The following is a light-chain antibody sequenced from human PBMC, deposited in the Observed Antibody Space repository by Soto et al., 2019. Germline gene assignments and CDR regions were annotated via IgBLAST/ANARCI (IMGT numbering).Light chain of an antibody. V-gene: IGKV1-39*01. CDR3: QQSYSILIT. Sequence: DIQMTQSPSSLSASVGDRVTITCRASQSISTYLNWYQQKAGLAPKLLIYAASSLQSGVPSRFSGSGSGTDFTLTISSLQPEDFATYYCQQSYSILITFGQGTRLEIK. CDR2: AAS. CDR1: QSISTY. J-gene: IGKJ5*01.